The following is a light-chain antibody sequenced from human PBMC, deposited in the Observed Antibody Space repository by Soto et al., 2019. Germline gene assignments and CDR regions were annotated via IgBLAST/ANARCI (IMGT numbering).Light chain of an antibody. CDR1: QGINNRY. CDR2: GAS. Sequence: EIVLTQSPGTLSLSPGERAILSCRASQGINNRYLAWYQQMPGRAPRLLIHGASSRAAGIPDRFSGSGSGTDFTLTINRLEPEDFAVYYCHHYDNSPPFPFGPGTTVDI. J-gene: IGKJ3*01. CDR3: HHYDNSPPFP. V-gene: IGKV3-20*01.